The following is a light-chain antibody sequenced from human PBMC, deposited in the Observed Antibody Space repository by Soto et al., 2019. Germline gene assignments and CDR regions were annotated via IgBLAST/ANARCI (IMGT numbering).Light chain of an antibody. CDR3: CSYAGSYTWV. CDR2: DVS. CDR1: KNDIGVYDF. V-gene: IGLV2-11*01. Sequence: QSALTQPPSASGSPGQSVTISCSGTKNDIGVYDFVSWYQHHPGKAPKLMIYDVSKRPSGVPDRFSGSKSGNTASLTISGLQAEDEADYYCCSYAGSYTWVFGGGTKLTVL. J-gene: IGLJ3*02.